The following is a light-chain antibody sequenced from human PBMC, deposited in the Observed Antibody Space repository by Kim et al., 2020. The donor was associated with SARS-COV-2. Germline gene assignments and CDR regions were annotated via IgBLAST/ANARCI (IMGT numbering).Light chain of an antibody. J-gene: IGLJ2*01. CDR2: DVS. Sequence: GQSITISCTGTSSDVGCYNYVSWYQQHPGKAPKLMIYDVSNRPSGVSNRFSGSKSGNTASLTISGLQAEDEADYYCSSYTSSSNVVFGGGTQLTVL. V-gene: IGLV2-14*03. CDR1: SSDVGCYNY. CDR3: SSYTSSSNVV.